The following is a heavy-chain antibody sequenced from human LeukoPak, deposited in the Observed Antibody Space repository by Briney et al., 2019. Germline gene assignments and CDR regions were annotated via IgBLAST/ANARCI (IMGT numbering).Heavy chain of an antibody. J-gene: IGHJ4*02. D-gene: IGHD3-9*01. CDR3: GSRNDVLTGYVFDF. CDR2: IYYSGST. V-gene: IGHV4-39*01. CDR1: GGSVSSSIYY. Sequence: SETLSLTCTVSGGSVSSSIYYWGWIRQPPGKGLEWIGSIYYSGSTSYNPSLKSRVTISVDTSKNQFSLKLTSVSAADTAVYYCGSRNDVLTGYVFDFWGQGTLVTVSS.